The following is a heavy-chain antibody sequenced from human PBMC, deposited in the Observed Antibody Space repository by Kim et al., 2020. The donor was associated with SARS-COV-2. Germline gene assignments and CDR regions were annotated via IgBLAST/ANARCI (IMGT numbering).Heavy chain of an antibody. V-gene: IGHV4-31*03. CDR2: IYYSGST. CDR3: ARDRLRGPYGMDV. D-gene: IGHD5-12*01. J-gene: IGHJ6*02. Sequence: SETLSLTCTVSGGSISSGGYYWSWIRQHPGKGLEWIGYIYYSGSTYYNPSLKSRVTISVDTSKNQFSLKLSSVTAADTAVYYCARDRLRGPYGMDVWGQGTTGTVSS. CDR1: GGSISSGGYY.